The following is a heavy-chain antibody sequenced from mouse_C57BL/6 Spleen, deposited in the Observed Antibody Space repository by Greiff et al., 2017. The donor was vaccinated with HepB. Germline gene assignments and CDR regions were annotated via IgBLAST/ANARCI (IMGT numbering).Heavy chain of an antibody. CDR2: ISNGGGST. CDR3: ARHGDGRYFDY. V-gene: IGHV5-12*01. CDR1: GFTFSDYY. D-gene: IGHD1-1*01. Sequence: EVQVVESGGGLVQPGGSLKLSCAASGFTFSDYYMYWVRQTPEKRLEWVAYISNGGGSTYYPDTVKGRFTISRDNAKNTLYLQMSRLKSEDSAMYYCARHGDGRYFDYWGQGTTLTVSS. J-gene: IGHJ2*01.